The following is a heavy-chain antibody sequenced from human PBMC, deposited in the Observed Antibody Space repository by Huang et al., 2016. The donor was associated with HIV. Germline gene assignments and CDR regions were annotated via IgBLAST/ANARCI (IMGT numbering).Heavy chain of an antibody. Sequence: QVFLVASGGGVVQPGGSLRLSCAVSGFSFSNYGVHWVRLAPGKCLVLVTFIKYGGSEKTSAGSVKGSVRNYGDNSWNTVFVQMNSLRPEDTAVYYCSARRRDAYRGDTFEIWGQGTVVTVSS. V-gene: IGHV3-30*02. CDR3: SARRRDAYRGDTFEI. CDR2: IKYGGSEK. J-gene: IGHJ3*02. D-gene: IGHD4-4*01. CDR1: GFSFSNYG.